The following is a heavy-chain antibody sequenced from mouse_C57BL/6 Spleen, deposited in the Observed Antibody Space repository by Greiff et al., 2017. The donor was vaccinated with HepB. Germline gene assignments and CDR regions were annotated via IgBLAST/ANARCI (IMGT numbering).Heavy chain of an antibody. V-gene: IGHV5-4*03. CDR3: ARGGDYYGSSYPWYFDV. J-gene: IGHJ1*03. Sequence: EVKVVESGGGLVKPGGSLKLSCAASGFTFSSYAMSWVRQTPEKRLEWVATISDGGSYTYYPDNVKGRFTISRDNAKNNLYLQMSHLKSEDTAMYYCARGGDYYGSSYPWYFDVWGTGTTVTVSS. D-gene: IGHD1-1*01. CDR2: ISDGGSYT. CDR1: GFTFSSYA.